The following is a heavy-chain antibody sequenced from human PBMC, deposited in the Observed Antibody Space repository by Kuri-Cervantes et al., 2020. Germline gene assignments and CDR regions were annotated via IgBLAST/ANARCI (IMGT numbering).Heavy chain of an antibody. J-gene: IGHJ5*02. CDR1: GGSISSGGYS. Sequence: SQTLSLTCAVSGGSISSGGYSWSWIRQPPGKGLEWIGYIYHSGSTYYNPSLKSRVTISVDRSKNQFSLKLSSVTAADTAVYYCARVLPYCSSTSCYFRGPNWFDPWGQGTLVTVSS. CDR2: IYHSGST. V-gene: IGHV4-30-2*01. CDR3: ARVLPYCSSTSCYFRGPNWFDP. D-gene: IGHD2-2*01.